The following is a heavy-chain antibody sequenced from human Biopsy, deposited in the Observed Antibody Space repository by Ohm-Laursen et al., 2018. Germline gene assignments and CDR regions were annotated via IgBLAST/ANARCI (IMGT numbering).Heavy chain of an antibody. Sequence: SETLSLTCTVSGGSVSDSFHFWSWIRQPPGKGLEWIGDVYYSGTTNYNPSLKSRLTISVDTSKNQFSLNLNSVTAADTAVYFCARGDYFDSNGYFWFDPWGQGTLVTVSS. CDR2: VYYSGTT. J-gene: IGHJ5*02. CDR1: GGSVSDSFHF. D-gene: IGHD3-22*01. V-gene: IGHV4-61*01. CDR3: ARGDYFDSNGYFWFDP.